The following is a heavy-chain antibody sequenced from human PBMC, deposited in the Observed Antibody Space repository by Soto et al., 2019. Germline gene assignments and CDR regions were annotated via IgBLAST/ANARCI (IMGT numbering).Heavy chain of an antibody. V-gene: IGHV3-23*01. CDR3: AKGDTYCGGDCHSPYYYYGMDV. D-gene: IGHD2-21*02. CDR1: GFTFSSYD. J-gene: IGHJ6*02. CDR2: ISGSGGST. Sequence: LSLSCAASGFTFSSYDMSWVRQAPGKGLEWVSAISGSGGSTYYADSVKGRFTISRDNSKNTLYLQMNSLRAEDTAVYYCAKGDTYCGGDCHSPYYYYGMDVWGQGTTVTVSS.